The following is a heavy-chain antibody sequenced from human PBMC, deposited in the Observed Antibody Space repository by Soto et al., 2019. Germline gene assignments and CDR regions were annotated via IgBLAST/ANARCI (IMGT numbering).Heavy chain of an antibody. CDR1: GYTFTSYA. J-gene: IGHJ4*02. D-gene: IGHD3-22*01. V-gene: IGHV1-3*01. CDR2: INPYNGNT. CDR3: ARWRDSSGSPFDY. Sequence: GASVKVSCKASGYTFTSYAMHWVRQAPGQRLEWMGWINPYNGNTNYAQKLQGRVTITADESTSTAYMELSSLRSEDTAVYYCARWRDSSGSPFDYWGQGTLVTVSS.